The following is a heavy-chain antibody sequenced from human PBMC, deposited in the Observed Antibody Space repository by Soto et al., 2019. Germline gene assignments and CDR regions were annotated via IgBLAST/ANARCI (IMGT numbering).Heavy chain of an antibody. Sequence: ASVKVSCKASGYTFTSYGISWVRQAPGQGLEWMGWISAYNGNTNYAQKLQGRVTMTTDTSTSTAYMELRSLRSDDTAVYYCASGHCSGGSCYSYYYGMDVWGQGTTVTVSS. V-gene: IGHV1-18*01. J-gene: IGHJ6*02. D-gene: IGHD2-15*01. CDR3: ASGHCSGGSCYSYYYGMDV. CDR2: ISAYNGNT. CDR1: GYTFTSYG.